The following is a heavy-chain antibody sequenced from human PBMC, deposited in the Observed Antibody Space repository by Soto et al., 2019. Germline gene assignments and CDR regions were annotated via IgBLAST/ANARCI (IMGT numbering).Heavy chain of an antibody. CDR2: IGPESGAT. CDR1: GYTFTGHY. Sequence: QVQLVQSGAEVKKPGASVKVSCKASGYTFTGHYIHWVRQAPEQGPEWMGEIGPESGATRYAQKFLGRVTMTMDSSINTVYMEVKNLSPDDTAVDYCGRGRSGQIVVFYGGQGTPVTVSS. J-gene: IGHJ4*02. CDR3: GRGRSGQIVVFY. V-gene: IGHV1-2*02. D-gene: IGHD3-3*01.